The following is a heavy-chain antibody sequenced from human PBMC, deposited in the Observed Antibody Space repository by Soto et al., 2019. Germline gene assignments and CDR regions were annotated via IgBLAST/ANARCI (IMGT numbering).Heavy chain of an antibody. D-gene: IGHD3-22*01. V-gene: IGHV3-15*07. CDR2: IKSKTDGGTT. Sequence: EVQLVESGGSLVKPGGSLRLSCAASGFTFTNAWMNWVRQAPRKGLEWVGRIKSKTDGGTTDHAAPVKVRFNISRDDSKNTLYLQMNSLITEDTAVYYGTTDAGDDSSVYPSFGYWGQGTRVTVSS. CDR3: TTDAGDDSSVYPSFGY. J-gene: IGHJ4*02. CDR1: GFTFTNAW.